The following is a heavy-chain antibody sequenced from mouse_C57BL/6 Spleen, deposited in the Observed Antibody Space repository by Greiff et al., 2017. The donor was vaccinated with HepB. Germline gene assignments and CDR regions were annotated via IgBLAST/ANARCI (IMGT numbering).Heavy chain of an antibody. CDR1: GYTFTDYY. V-gene: IGHV1-76*01. CDR3: ARERYYAMDY. Sequence: QVQLKQSGAELVRPGASVKLSCKASGYTFTDYYINWVKQRPGQGLEWIARIYPGSGNTYYNEKFKGKATLTAEKSSSTAYMQLSSLTSEDSAVYFCARERYYAMDYWGQGTSVTVSS. J-gene: IGHJ4*01. CDR2: IYPGSGNT.